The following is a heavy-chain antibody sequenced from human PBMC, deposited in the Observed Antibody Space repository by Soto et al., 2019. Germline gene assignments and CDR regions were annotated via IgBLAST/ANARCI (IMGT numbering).Heavy chain of an antibody. V-gene: IGHV4-59*01. D-gene: IGHD3-22*01. J-gene: IGHJ4*02. Sequence: PSETLSLTCAVYGGSFSGYYWTWIRQPPGKGLEWIGYIYYSGRTDSNPSLKSRVTISVDASKNQFSLKLSSVTAADTAVYYCARAPYDNSGYPWFDYWGQGTPVTVSS. CDR3: ARAPYDNSGYPWFDY. CDR2: IYYSGRT. CDR1: GGSFSGYY.